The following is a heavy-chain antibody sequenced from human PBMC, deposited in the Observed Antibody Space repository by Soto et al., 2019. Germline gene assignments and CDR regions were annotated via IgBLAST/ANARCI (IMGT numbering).Heavy chain of an antibody. Sequence: QVQLQESGPGLVKPSETLSLTCTVSGAPINSGGYYWSWIRQYPGKGLEWIGYISYSGTTFYNPSFKSRVTVSLDTSKNQFALKLSSVTAADTAVYYCARRVRGGDYFAVFDYWGQGILVTVSS. D-gene: IGHD2-21*02. CDR3: ARRVRGGDYFAVFDY. V-gene: IGHV4-31*03. CDR1: GAPINSGGYY. CDR2: ISYSGTT. J-gene: IGHJ4*02.